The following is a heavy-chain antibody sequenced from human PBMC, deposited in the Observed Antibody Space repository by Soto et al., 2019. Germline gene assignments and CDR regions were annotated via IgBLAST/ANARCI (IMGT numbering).Heavy chain of an antibody. CDR3: ARSKRGAYSSGWYSLSGYYNYGIDV. J-gene: IGHJ6*02. V-gene: IGHV5-51*01. CDR1: GYIFTSHW. Sequence: PGESLKISCKGSGYIFTSHWIGWVRQMPGKGLEWMGIIYPGDSDTKYSPSVQGQVTISADRSISTAYLQWTSLKASDTAMYYCARSKRGAYSSGWYSLSGYYNYGIDVWGQGTKVTVSS. D-gene: IGHD6-19*01. CDR2: IYPGDSDT.